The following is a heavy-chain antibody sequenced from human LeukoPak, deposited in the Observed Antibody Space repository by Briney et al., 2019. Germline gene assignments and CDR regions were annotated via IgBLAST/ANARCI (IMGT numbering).Heavy chain of an antibody. J-gene: IGHJ4*02. CDR1: GGSISGYY. CDR3: ARHFGSGTYPLDY. Sequence: PSETLSLTCTVSGGSISGYYWSWIRQPSGESLEWIGWIYYSGTTRYNPSLKSRVTIALQTSKNQFSLHLSSVTAADTAVYYCARHFGSGTYPLDYWGQGTLVTVSS. CDR2: IYYSGTT. V-gene: IGHV4-59*08. D-gene: IGHD3-10*01.